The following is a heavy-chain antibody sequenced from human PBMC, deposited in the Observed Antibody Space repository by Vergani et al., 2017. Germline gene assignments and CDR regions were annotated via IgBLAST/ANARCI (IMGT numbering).Heavy chain of an antibody. CDR2: ISWNSGSI. V-gene: IGHV3-9*01. CDR3: ARHPRPTYYYDRWAIGAFEI. D-gene: IGHD3-22*01. CDR1: GFTFDDYA. Sequence: EVQLVESGGGLVKPGGSLRLSCAASGFTFDDYAMHWVRQAPGKGLGWVSGISWNSGSIGYADSVKGRFTISRANAKNSLYLQMNSLRAEDTALYYCARHPRPTYYYDRWAIGAFEIWGQGTMVTVSS. J-gene: IGHJ3*02.